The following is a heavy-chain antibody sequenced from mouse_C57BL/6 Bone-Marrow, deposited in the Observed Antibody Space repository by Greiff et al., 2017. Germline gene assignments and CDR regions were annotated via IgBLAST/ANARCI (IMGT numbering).Heavy chain of an antibody. CDR3: ARGITTVVGYFDY. CDR1: GYSITSGYY. J-gene: IGHJ2*01. CDR2: ISYDGSN. V-gene: IGHV3-6*01. Sequence: EVQLQESGPGLVKPSQSLSLTCSVTGYSITSGYYWNWIRQFPGNKLEWMGYISYDGSNNYNPSLKNRISITRDTSKNQFFLKLNSVTTEDTATYYCARGITTVVGYFDYWGQGTTLTVSS. D-gene: IGHD1-1*01.